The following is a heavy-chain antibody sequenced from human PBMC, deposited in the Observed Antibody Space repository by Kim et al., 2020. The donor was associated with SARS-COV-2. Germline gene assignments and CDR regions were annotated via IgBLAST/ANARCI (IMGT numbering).Heavy chain of an antibody. CDR2: T. J-gene: IGHJ3*02. D-gene: IGHD3-16*01. CDR3: ARRGGHDAFDI. V-gene: IGHV4-30-2*05. Sequence: TYYNPSLTSRVTISVDTSKNQFSLKLSSVTAADTAVYYCARRGGHDAFDIWGQGTMVTVSS.